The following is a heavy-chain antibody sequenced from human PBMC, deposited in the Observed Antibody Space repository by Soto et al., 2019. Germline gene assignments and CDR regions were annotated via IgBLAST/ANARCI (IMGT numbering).Heavy chain of an antibody. V-gene: IGHV1-18*01. D-gene: IGHD3-3*01. CDR2: ISAYNGNT. CDR1: GYTFTSYG. J-gene: IGHJ4*02. CDR3: ARDHWTYYDFWSGFSRFDY. Sequence: ASVKVSCKASGYTFTSYGISWVRQAPGQGLEWMGWISAYNGNTNYAQKLQGRVTMTTDTSTSTAYMELRSLRSDDTAVYYCARDHWTYYDFWSGFSRFDYWGQGTLVTVSS.